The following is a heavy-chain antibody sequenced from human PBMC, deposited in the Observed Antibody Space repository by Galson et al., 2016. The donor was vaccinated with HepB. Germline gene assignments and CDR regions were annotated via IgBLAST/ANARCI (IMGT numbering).Heavy chain of an antibody. CDR2: ISYLGISQ. J-gene: IGHJ3*01. Sequence: SLRLSCAASGYTFSSYIIHWVRQAPGKGLEWVSVISYLGISQDYAASVKGRFTISRDDSKNTLYLQLNGLRPEDTAVYYCARAGGTTSIFAFDLWGRGTLVTVSS. CDR1: GYTFSSYI. CDR3: ARAGGTTSIFAFDL. D-gene: IGHD1-14*01. V-gene: IGHV3-30-3*02.